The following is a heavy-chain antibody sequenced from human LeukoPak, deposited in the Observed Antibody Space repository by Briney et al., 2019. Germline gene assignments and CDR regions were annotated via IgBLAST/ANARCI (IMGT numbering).Heavy chain of an antibody. Sequence: GRSLRPSCTASGFTFGDYAMSWVRQAPGKGLEWVGFIRSKAYGGTTEYAASVKGRFTISRDDSKSIAYLQMNSLKTEDTAVYYCTRPYCSSTSCYPRYCYFDLWGRGTLVTVSS. D-gene: IGHD2-2*01. CDR1: GFTFGDYA. CDR3: TRPYCSSTSCYPRYCYFDL. V-gene: IGHV3-49*04. CDR2: IRSKAYGGTT. J-gene: IGHJ2*01.